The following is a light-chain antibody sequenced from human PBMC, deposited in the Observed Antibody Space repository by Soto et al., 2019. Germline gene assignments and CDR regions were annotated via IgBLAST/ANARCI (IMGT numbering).Light chain of an antibody. CDR2: DVS. J-gene: IGLJ3*02. V-gene: IGLV2-14*01. CDR3: SSYTTSSTRV. CDR1: SSDVGGYNY. Sequence: QSALTQPASVSGSPGQSITIPCTGTSSDVGGYNYVSWYQQHPRKAPKLMIYDVSNRPTGVSDRFSGSKSGNTASLTISGLQAEDEVDYYCSSYTTSSTRVFGGGTQLTV.